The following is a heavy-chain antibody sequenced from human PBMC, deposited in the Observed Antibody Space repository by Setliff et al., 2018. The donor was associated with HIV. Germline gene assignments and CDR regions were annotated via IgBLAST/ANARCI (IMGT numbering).Heavy chain of an antibody. CDR1: GYTFTSYD. CDR2: MNPNSGNT. V-gene: IGHV1-8*02. Sequence: ASVKVSCKASGYTFTSYDINWVRQATGQGLEWMGWMNPNSGNTGYAQKFQGRVTMTRNTSISTAYMELSSLRSDDTAVYYCASSWSRVPYYGMDVWGQGTTVTVSS. CDR3: ASSWSRVPYYGMDV. D-gene: IGHD6-13*01. J-gene: IGHJ6*02.